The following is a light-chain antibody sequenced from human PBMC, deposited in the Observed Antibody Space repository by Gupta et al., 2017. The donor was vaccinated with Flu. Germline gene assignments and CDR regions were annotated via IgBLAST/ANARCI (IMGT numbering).Light chain of an antibody. Sequence: PATPSVSPGERATLSSRASESVSNNLAWFQQKHGQAPRLLIFGASCRGTGVPDRFSGSGSGTEFTLTISGLQSEDFAVYYCQQYDNWPRTFGQGTRVDIK. CDR2: GAS. CDR1: ESVSNN. V-gene: IGKV3-15*01. CDR3: QQYDNWPRT. J-gene: IGKJ1*01.